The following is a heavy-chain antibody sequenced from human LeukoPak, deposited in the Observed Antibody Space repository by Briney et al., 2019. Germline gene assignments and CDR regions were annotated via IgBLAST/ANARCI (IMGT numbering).Heavy chain of an antibody. Sequence: SVKVSCKASGGTSSSYAISWVRQAPGQGLEWMGRIIPIFGTANYAQKFQGRVTITTDESTSTAYMELSSLRSEDTAVYYCARVRGGPIITPDAFDIWGQGTMVTVSS. D-gene: IGHD3-10*01. V-gene: IGHV1-69*05. J-gene: IGHJ3*02. CDR1: GGTSSSYA. CDR3: ARVRGGPIITPDAFDI. CDR2: IIPIFGTA.